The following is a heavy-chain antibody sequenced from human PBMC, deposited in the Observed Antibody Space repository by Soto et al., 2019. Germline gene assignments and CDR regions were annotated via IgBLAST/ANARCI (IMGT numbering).Heavy chain of an antibody. CDR2: HSNDGITK. D-gene: IGHD3-9*01. CDR1: GSTFSSSG. J-gene: IGHJ6*02. Sequence: QLVESGRGVVQPGRSLRLSCAASGSTFSSSGWHWVRQAPGKGLEWVAFHSNDGITKNYADSVKGRFTISRDNSKNTVFLQIDSLRGDDTAVYYCARDGPHFDVDVWGQGTTVTVSS. V-gene: IGHV3-30*03. CDR3: ARDGPHFDVDV.